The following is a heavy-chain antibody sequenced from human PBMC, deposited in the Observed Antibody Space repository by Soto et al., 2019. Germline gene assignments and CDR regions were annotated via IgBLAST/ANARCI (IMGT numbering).Heavy chain of an antibody. CDR2: IRQDGGAQ. CDR1: GFTFTTYW. V-gene: IGHV3-7*03. D-gene: IGHD3-10*01. CDR3: VRGGHGSGSYLGSS. Sequence: TGGSLRLSCVASGFTFTTYWMSWVRQPPGKGLQWVANIRQDGGAQYYVDSVKGRFTISRDNAKNSVYLQMDSLRVEDTAVYYCVRGGHGSGSYLGSSWGQGILVTVSS. J-gene: IGHJ5*02.